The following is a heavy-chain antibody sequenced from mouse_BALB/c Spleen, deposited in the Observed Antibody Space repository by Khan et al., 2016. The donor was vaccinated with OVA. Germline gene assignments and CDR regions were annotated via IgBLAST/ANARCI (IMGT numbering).Heavy chain of an antibody. V-gene: IGHV1-7*01. CDR3: ENHGSSSAWFTS. Sequence: QVQLQQSGAELAKPGASVKMSCKASGYTFTSYWMHWVKQRPGQGLEWIGYINPSTDYTEYNQKFKDKATLTADKSSSTAYMQLTSLTSEDSAVFSCENHGSSSAWFTSWGQGTLVTVSA. CDR2: INPSTDYT. J-gene: IGHJ3*01. CDR1: GYTFTSYW. D-gene: IGHD1-1*01.